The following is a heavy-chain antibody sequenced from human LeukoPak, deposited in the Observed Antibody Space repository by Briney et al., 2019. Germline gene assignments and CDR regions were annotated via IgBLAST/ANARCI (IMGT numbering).Heavy chain of an antibody. Sequence: SETLSLTCTVSGYSVSSDYYWGWIRQPPGKGPEWIGSIYHDGNTYYNPSLKSRVTISVDTSKNQFSLKPTSMTAADTAVYYCARATTVTTRWFDPWGQGTLVTVSS. D-gene: IGHD4-11*01. CDR1: GYSVSSDYY. J-gene: IGHJ5*02. CDR2: IYHDGNT. V-gene: IGHV4-38-2*02. CDR3: ARATTVTTRWFDP.